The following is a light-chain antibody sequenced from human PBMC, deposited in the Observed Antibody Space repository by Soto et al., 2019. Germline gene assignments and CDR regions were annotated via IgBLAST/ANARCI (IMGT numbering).Light chain of an antibody. V-gene: IGKV1-39*01. CDR3: QQSYRTFWT. Sequence: DIQMTQSPSSLSASVGDRVTITCRASQSISSYLNWYQQKPGKAPQLLIYAASSLQSGVPSRFSGSGSGKDFALAISSLQPEYFATYYCQQSYRTFWTFGQGTKVEIK. CDR1: QSISSY. CDR2: AAS. J-gene: IGKJ1*01.